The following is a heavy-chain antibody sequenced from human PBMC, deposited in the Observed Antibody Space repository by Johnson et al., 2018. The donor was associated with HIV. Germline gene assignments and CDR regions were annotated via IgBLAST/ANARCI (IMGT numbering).Heavy chain of an antibody. V-gene: IGHV3-11*01. Sequence: VQLVESGGGLVKPGGSLRLSCAASGFTFSDYFMSWIRQAPGKGLQWVSYISGSGGSTYYADSVKGRFTISRDNSKNTLYLQMNSLRAEDTAVYYCTRRRDLDAFDIWGQGTMVTVSS. CDR3: TRRRDLDAFDI. CDR1: GFTFSDYF. J-gene: IGHJ3*02. CDR2: ISGSGGST.